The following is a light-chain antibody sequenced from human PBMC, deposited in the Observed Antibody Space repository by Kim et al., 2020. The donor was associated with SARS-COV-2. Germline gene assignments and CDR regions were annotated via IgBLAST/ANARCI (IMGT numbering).Light chain of an antibody. CDR2: GAS. Sequence: EIVLTQSPGTLSLSPGERATLSSRASQSVSSSYLAWYQQKPGQAPRLLIYGASSRATGIPDRFSGSGSGTDFTLTISRLEPEDFAVYYCQQYGSSPRGTFGQGANVDIK. V-gene: IGKV3-20*01. J-gene: IGKJ1*01. CDR1: QSVSSSY. CDR3: QQYGSSPRGT.